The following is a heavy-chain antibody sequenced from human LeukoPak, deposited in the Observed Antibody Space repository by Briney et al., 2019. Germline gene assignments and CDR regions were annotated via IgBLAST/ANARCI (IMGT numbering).Heavy chain of an antibody. CDR2: INPNSGDT. Sequence: ASVKVSCRASGYTFTAYYMHWVRQAPGQGLEWMGRINPNSGDTNHAQKFQGRVTMTRDTSISTAYMELSRLRSDDTAVYYCAREVSRTVTWVDHWGQGTLVTVSS. V-gene: IGHV1-2*06. CDR1: GYTFTAYY. J-gene: IGHJ4*02. CDR3: AREVSRTVTWVDH. D-gene: IGHD4-17*01.